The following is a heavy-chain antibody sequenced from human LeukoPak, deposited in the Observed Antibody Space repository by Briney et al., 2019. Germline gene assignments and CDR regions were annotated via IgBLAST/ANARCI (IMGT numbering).Heavy chain of an antibody. Sequence: GGSLRLSCAASGSTFSSYAMSWVRQAPGKGLEWVSTVTGTGGGTYYADSVKGRFTISRDNSKNTLSLQMNSLRAEDTALYYCAKDWGYASGTYYTSWGQGTLVTVSS. V-gene: IGHV3-23*01. D-gene: IGHD3-10*01. J-gene: IGHJ5*02. CDR2: VTGTGGGT. CDR3: AKDWGYASGTYYTS. CDR1: GSTFSSYA.